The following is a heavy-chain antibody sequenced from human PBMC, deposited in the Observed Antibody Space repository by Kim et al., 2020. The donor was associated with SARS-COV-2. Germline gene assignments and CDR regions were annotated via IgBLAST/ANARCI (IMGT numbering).Heavy chain of an antibody. J-gene: IGHJ4*02. D-gene: IGHD6-19*01. Sequence: GGSLRLSCAASGFTFSSYAMSWVRQAPGKGLEWVSAISGSGGSTYYADSVKGRFTISRDNSKNTLYLQMNSLRAEDTAVYYCAKVEQWLVNGGVDYWGQGTLVTVSS. CDR3: AKVEQWLVNGGVDY. V-gene: IGHV3-23*01. CDR2: ISGSGGST. CDR1: GFTFSSYA.